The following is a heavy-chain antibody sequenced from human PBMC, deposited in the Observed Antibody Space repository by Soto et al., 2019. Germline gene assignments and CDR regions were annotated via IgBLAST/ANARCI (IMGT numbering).Heavy chain of an antibody. D-gene: IGHD3-22*01. V-gene: IGHV3-9*01. CDR3: AKDNGYYDTSSLAY. J-gene: IGHJ4*02. CDR1: GFTFDDYA. CDR2: ISWNSGSI. Sequence: LRLSCAASGFTFDDYAMHWVRQAPGKGLEWVSGISWNSGSIGYADSVKGRFTISRDNAKNSLYLQMNSLRAEDTALYYCAKDNGYYDTSSLAYWGQGTLVTVSS.